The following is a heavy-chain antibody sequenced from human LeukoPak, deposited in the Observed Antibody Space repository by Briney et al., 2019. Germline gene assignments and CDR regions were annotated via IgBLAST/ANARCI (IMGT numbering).Heavy chain of an antibody. CDR3: AKDAFDAWSGYYGALDS. CDR1: GFIFSNYG. J-gene: IGHJ4*02. Sequence: GRSLRLSCTASGFIFSNYGMHWVRQAPGKGLEWVAVIWYDGGIKYYADSVKGRFTISRDNAKNTLYLRVDSLRDGDTGLYYCAKDAFDAWSGYYGALDSWGQGTLVTVSS. V-gene: IGHV3-33*06. D-gene: IGHD3-3*01. CDR2: IWYDGGIK.